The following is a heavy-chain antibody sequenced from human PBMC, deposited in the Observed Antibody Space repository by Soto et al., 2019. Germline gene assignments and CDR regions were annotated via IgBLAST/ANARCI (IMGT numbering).Heavy chain of an antibody. V-gene: IGHV1-69*13. Sequence: SVKVSCKASGGTFSKNTISWVRQAPGQGLEWMGGIMPVFGRPNYAQKCQGRVTITADEYTRTAYMELSRLKSDDTAVYYCARQFDYDTSGYYYAYWGQGTQVTVSS. CDR3: ARQFDYDTSGYYYAY. J-gene: IGHJ4*02. D-gene: IGHD3-22*01. CDR1: GGTFSKNT. CDR2: IMPVFGRP.